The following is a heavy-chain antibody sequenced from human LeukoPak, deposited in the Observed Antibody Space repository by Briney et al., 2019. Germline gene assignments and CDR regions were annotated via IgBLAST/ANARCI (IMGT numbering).Heavy chain of an antibody. V-gene: IGHV1-18*01. CDR1: GYTFTSYG. J-gene: IGHJ4*02. CDR3: ARGTGGSYLKYYFDY. CDR2: ISAYNGNT. Sequence: ASVKVSCKASGYTFTSYGISWVRQAPGQGREWMGWISAYNGNTNYAQKLQGRVTMTTDTSTSTAYMELRSLRSEDTAVYYCARGTGGSYLKYYFDYWGQGTLVTVSS. D-gene: IGHD1-26*01.